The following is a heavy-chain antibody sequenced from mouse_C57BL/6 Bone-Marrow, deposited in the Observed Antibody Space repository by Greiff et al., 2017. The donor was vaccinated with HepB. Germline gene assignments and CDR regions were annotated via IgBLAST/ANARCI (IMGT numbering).Heavy chain of an antibody. D-gene: IGHD2-3*01. Sequence: QVQLQQSGPELARPGASVKLSCKASGYTFTSYGISWVKQRTGQGLEWIGEIYPRSGNTYYNEKFKGKATLTADKSSSTAYMELRSLTSEDSAVYFCARGGYDGYPYYFDYWGQGTTLTVSS. J-gene: IGHJ2*01. V-gene: IGHV1-81*01. CDR3: ARGGYDGYPYYFDY. CDR1: GYTFTSYG. CDR2: IYPRSGNT.